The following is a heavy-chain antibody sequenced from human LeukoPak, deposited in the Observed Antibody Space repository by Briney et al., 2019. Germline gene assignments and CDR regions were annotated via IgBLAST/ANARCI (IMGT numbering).Heavy chain of an antibody. CDR3: AKPRAVGVNAFFDY. CDR2: TYLRSKWYN. CDR1: GDSVVTNNVA. V-gene: IGHV6-1*01. J-gene: IGHJ4*02. Sequence: SQTLSLTCAISGDSVVTNNVAWNWIRQSPSRGLEWLGRTYLRSKWYNEYAVSVKSRITINPDTSRNHFSLQLNSVIPEDTAIYYCAKPRAVGVNAFFDYWGQGTLVTVSS.